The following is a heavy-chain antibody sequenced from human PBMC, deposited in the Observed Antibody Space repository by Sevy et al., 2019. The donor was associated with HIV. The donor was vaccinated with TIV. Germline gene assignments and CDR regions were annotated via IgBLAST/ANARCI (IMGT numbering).Heavy chain of an antibody. Sequence: SETLSLTCTVYSGSFSDFYWNWIRQSPGKGLEWIGEINHREVTNYNPSLKSRVTIFADASNRQFSLKLTSVTAADTAGYYCVRFDTKIKIFGVPRGAYWGPGTLVTVSS. CDR3: VRFDTKIKIFGVPRGAY. CDR2: INHREVT. CDR1: SGSFSDFY. V-gene: IGHV4-34*01. D-gene: IGHD3-3*01. J-gene: IGHJ4*02.